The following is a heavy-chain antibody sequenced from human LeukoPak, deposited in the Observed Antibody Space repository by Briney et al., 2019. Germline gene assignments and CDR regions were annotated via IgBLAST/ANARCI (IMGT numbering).Heavy chain of an antibody. CDR1: GDRVSSNSAV. J-gene: IGHJ4*02. Sequence: SQTLSLTCAVSGDRVSSNSAVWNWIRQSPSRGLEWLGRTYYRSKWYNDYALSVKSRITINPDTSKNQFSLQLNSVTPEDTALYYCARGNWGFHYWGQGTLVTVSS. CDR2: TYYRSKWYN. CDR3: ARGNWGFHY. D-gene: IGHD7-27*01. V-gene: IGHV6-1*01.